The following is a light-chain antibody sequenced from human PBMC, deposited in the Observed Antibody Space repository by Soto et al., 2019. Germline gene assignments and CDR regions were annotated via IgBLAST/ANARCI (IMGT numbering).Light chain of an antibody. CDR3: VLYMGRGTWV. CDR2: NTN. Sequence: TVVTQEPSFSVSPGRTVTLTCGLSSGSVSTSYYPSWYQQTPGQAPRTLIYNTNTRSSGVPDRFSGSILGNKAALTITGAQADDESDYYCVLYMGRGTWVFGGGTKLTVL. CDR1: SGSVSTSYY. J-gene: IGLJ3*02. V-gene: IGLV8-61*01.